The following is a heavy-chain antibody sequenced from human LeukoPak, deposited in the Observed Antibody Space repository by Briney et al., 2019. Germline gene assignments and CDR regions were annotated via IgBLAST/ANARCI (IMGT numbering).Heavy chain of an antibody. CDR1: GGSISSSGHY. CDR3: AREITTDGMGNSDY. CDR2: IYYSGSA. J-gene: IGHJ4*02. Sequence: PSETLSLTCTVSGGSISSSGHYWTRIRQHPGKGLEWIGYIYYSGSAYYNPSLKSRVAISVDTSKNQFSLELSSVTAADTALYYCAREITTDGMGNSDYWGQGTLVTVSS. V-gene: IGHV4-31*03. D-gene: IGHD1/OR15-1a*01.